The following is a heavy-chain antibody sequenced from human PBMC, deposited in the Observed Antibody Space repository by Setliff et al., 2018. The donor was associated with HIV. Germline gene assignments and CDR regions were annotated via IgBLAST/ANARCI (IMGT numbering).Heavy chain of an antibody. J-gene: IGHJ6*03. CDR3: ASEAWTSYRSSSGYYYYYMDV. D-gene: IGHD6-6*01. CDR1: GDSVSSASYY. CDR2: LYYSGTT. V-gene: IGHV4-61*01. Sequence: SETLSLTCTVSGDSVSSASYYWSWIRQPPGKGLEWIGYLYYSGTTKYNPSLKSRVTISVDTSKNQFSLKLSSVTAADTAVYYCASEAWTSYRSSSGYYYYYMDVWGKGTTVTVSS.